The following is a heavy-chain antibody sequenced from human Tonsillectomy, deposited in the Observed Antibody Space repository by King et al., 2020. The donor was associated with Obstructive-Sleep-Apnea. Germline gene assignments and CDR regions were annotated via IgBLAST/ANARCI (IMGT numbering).Heavy chain of an antibody. Sequence: VQLVDSGGGLVKPGGSLRLSCAASGFIFSVYYMRWIRQAPGKGLEGVSYISSSGSTIYYADSVKGRFTISRDNAKNSLYLQMNSLRAEDTAVYYCAGGRGDSYGPGARYFDYWGQGTLVTVSS. D-gene: IGHD5-18*01. V-gene: IGHV3-11*01. J-gene: IGHJ4*02. CDR3: AGGRGDSYGPGARYFDY. CDR2: ISSSGSTI. CDR1: GFIFSVYY.